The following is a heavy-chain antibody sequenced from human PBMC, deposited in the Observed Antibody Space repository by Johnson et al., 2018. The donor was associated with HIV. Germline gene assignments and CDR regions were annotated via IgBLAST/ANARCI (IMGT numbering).Heavy chain of an antibody. V-gene: IGHV3-33*03. CDR1: RFTFSSYA. Sequence: LVESGGGVVQPGRSLRLSCAASRFTFSSYAMHWVRQAPGKGLEWVAIIYYDGTTKYYADSVKGRFTISRDKSKNTLSLQMNSLRVEDTAMYYCAKARSLLDYGGFDAFDIWGQGTLVIVSS. J-gene: IGHJ3*02. CDR2: IYYDGTTK. D-gene: IGHD4-23*01. CDR3: AKARSLLDYGGFDAFDI.